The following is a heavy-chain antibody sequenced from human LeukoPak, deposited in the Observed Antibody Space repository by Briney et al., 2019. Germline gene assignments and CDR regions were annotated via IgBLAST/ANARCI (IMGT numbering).Heavy chain of an antibody. D-gene: IGHD3-16*02. CDR1: GGSFSGYY. J-gene: IGHJ4*02. CDR3: ARGIYVWGSYRYSYFDY. Sequence: PSETLSLTCAVYGGSFSGYYWSWIRQPPGKGLEWIGEINHSGSTNYNPSLKSRVTISVDTSKNQFSLKLSSVTAADTAVYYCARGIYVWGSYRYSYFDYWGQGTLVTVSS. V-gene: IGHV4-34*01. CDR2: INHSGST.